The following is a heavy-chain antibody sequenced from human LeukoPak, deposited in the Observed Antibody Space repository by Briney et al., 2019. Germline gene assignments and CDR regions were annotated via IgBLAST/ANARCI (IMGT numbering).Heavy chain of an antibody. CDR1: GDSVSSNSAA. CDR2: TYYRSKWYN. Sequence: QSQTLSLTCAISGDSVSSNSAAWNWIRQSPSRGLEWLGRTYYRSKWYNDYAVSVKSRITINPDTSKNQFSLQLNSVTPEDTAVYYCARGNVSGWYSVQMAYYMDVWGKGTTVTVSS. J-gene: IGHJ6*03. CDR3: ARGNVSGWYSVQMAYYMDV. D-gene: IGHD6-19*01. V-gene: IGHV6-1*01.